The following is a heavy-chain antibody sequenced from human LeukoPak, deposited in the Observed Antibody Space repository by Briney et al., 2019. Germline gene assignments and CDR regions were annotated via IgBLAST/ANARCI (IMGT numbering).Heavy chain of an antibody. CDR3: VRHNHMDV. CDR2: INLSGGST. J-gene: IGHJ6*02. Sequence: GASVKVSCKASGYTFTGYYMHWVRQAPGQGLEWMAIINLSGGSTDYTQKFQGRVTMTRDTSTSTVYMELSSLRSEDTAVYYCVRHNHMDVWGQGTTVTVSS. CDR1: GYTFTGYY. V-gene: IGHV1-46*01.